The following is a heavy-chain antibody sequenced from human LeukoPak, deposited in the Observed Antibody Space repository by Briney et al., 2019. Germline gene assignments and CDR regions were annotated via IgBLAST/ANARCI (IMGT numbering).Heavy chain of an antibody. V-gene: IGHV4-38-2*02. D-gene: IGHD6-19*01. CDR1: GYSISSGYY. J-gene: IGHJ4*02. CDR2: IYHSGST. CDR3: ARSRPRGIAVAGSQDHDY. Sequence: PSQTLSLTCTVSGYSISSGYYWGWIRQPPGKGLEWIGSIYHSGSTYYNPSLKSRVTISVDTSKNQFSLKLSSVTAADTAVYYCARSRPRGIAVAGSQDHDYWGQGTLVTVSS.